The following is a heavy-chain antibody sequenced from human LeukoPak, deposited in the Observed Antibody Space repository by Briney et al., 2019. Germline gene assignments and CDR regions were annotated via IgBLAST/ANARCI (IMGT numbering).Heavy chain of an antibody. CDR2: ISYDGSNK. CDR3: AKDQSYSSSSYGMDV. J-gene: IGHJ6*02. D-gene: IGHD6-13*01. V-gene: IGHV3-30*18. Sequence: PGGSLRLSCAASGFIFSSYSMSWVRQAPGKGLEWVAVISYDGSNKYYADSVKGRFTISRDNSKNTLYLQMNSLRAEDTAVYYCAKDQSYSSSSYGMDVWGQGTTVTVSS. CDR1: GFIFSSYS.